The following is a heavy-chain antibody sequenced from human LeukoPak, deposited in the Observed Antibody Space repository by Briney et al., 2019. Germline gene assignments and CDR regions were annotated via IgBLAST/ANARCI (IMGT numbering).Heavy chain of an antibody. CDR3: ARGPDGSSLGVYN. CDR2: TYYRSKWYN. D-gene: IGHD5-24*01. J-gene: IGHJ4*02. CDR1: GDSVSSNSAA. Sequence: SQTLSLTCAISGDSVSSNSAAWNWIRQSPSRGLEWLGRTYYRSKWYNDYAVSVKSRITINPDTSKNQFSLKLSSVTAADTAVYYCARGPDGSSLGVYNWGQGTLVTVSS. V-gene: IGHV6-1*01.